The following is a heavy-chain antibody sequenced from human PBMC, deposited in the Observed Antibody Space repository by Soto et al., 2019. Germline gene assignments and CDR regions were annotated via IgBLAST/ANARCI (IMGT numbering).Heavy chain of an antibody. CDR2: INHSGST. Sequence: SETLSLTCAVYGGSFSGYYWSWIRQPPGKGLEWIGEINHSGSTNYNPSLKSRVTISVDTSKNQFSLKLSSVTAADTAVYYCARDPRLEWLFYGMDVWGQGTTVTVSS. V-gene: IGHV4-34*01. CDR1: GGSFSGYY. CDR3: ARDPRLEWLFYGMDV. J-gene: IGHJ6*02. D-gene: IGHD3-3*01.